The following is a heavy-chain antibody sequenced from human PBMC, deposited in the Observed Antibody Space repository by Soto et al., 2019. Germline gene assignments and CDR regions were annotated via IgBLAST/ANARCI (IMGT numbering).Heavy chain of an antibody. CDR2: ISSSSSYI. CDR3: ARDNGDDTIYYYYYGMDV. CDR1: GFTFSSYS. V-gene: IGHV3-21*01. D-gene: IGHD4-17*01. Sequence: GGSLRLSCAASGFTFSSYSMNWVRQAPGKGLEWVSSISSSSSYIYYADSVKGRFTISRDNAKNSLYLQMNSLRAEDTAVYYCARDNGDDTIYYYYYGMDVWGQGTTVTVSS. J-gene: IGHJ6*02.